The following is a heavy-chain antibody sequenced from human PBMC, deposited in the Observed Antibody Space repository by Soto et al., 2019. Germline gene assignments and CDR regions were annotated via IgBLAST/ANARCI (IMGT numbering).Heavy chain of an antibody. CDR3: ARAHCSNGICYAFDI. J-gene: IGHJ3*02. Sequence: SETLSLTCAVSGGSMSFHSWSWIRQPPGKGLEWIGYIHHSGDTDYNPSLKSRVTISVDRPQNQLSLKLTSVTTADTAVYYCARAHCSNGICYAFDIWGPGTKVTVSS. V-gene: IGHV4-59*11. CDR1: GGSMSFHS. CDR2: IHHSGDT. D-gene: IGHD2-8*01.